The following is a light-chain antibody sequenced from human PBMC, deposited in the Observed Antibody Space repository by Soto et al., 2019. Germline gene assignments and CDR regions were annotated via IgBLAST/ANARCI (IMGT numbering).Light chain of an antibody. Sequence: QSALTQPPSASGSPGQSVTISCTGSSSDIGGDNYVSWYQQHRGKAPKLIIHDNNERPSGVPDRFSGSKSGTSASLAITGLQAEDEADYYCQSYDTSLSGTVFGGGTKLTVL. CDR2: DNN. J-gene: IGLJ2*01. V-gene: IGLV2-8*01. CDR1: SSDIGGDNY. CDR3: QSYDTSLSGTV.